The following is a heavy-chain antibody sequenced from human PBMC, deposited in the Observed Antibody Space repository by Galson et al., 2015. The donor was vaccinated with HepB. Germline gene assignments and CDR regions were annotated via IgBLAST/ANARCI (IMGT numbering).Heavy chain of an antibody. J-gene: IGHJ4*02. Sequence: SVKVSCKASGYTYTTYSISWVRLAPGQGLEWMGRINTYRGSTIYAQKFQDRVTMTADTPTGTAYLELGSLTFDDTAVYYCALGGLAAIGGPTFDSWGQGTLVTVSS. CDR1: GYTYTTYS. V-gene: IGHV1-18*01. D-gene: IGHD5-24*01. CDR2: INTYRGST. CDR3: ALGGLAAIGGPTFDS.